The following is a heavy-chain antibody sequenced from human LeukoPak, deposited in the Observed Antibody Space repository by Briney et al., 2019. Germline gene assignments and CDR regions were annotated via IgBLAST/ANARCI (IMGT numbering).Heavy chain of an antibody. CDR2: IYYSGST. CDR3: ARDRGTGVFDY. Sequence: PSETLSLTCTVSGGSISSSSYYWGWIRQPPGKGLEWIGSIYYSGSTYYNPSLKSRVTISVDTSKNQFSLKLSSVTAADTAVYYCARDRGTGVFDYWGQGTLVTVSS. J-gene: IGHJ4*02. D-gene: IGHD7-27*01. V-gene: IGHV4-39*07. CDR1: GGSISSSSYY.